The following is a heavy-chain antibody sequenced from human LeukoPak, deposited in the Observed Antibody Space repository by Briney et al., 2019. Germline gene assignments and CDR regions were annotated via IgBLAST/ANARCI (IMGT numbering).Heavy chain of an antibody. CDR2: INPDNGGT. CDR3: TRESPDIVVVVTAALRRSWFDP. V-gene: IGHV1-2*02. J-gene: IGHJ5*02. Sequence: GASVKVSCKTSGYTFTGYYMSRVRQAPGQGPEWMGWINPDNGGTNYAQKFQGRVTMTRDTSINTAYMEVSRLKSDDTAVYYCTRESPDIVVVVTAALRRSWFDPWGQGTLVTVSS. CDR1: GYTFTGYY. D-gene: IGHD2-15*01.